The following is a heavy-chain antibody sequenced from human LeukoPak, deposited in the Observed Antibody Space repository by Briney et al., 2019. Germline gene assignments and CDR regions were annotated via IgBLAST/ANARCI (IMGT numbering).Heavy chain of an antibody. CDR3: AKVGEYQLLLYAFDM. V-gene: IGHV3-23*01. Sequence: GGSLRLSCAASGITFSSYGMSWVRQAPGKGLEWVSSISSTGGTTYYADSVKGRFTISRDNSKNTLYLQMNSLRAEDTAVYYCAKVGEYQLLLYAFDMWGQGTMVTVSS. CDR2: ISSTGGTT. CDR1: GITFSSYG. D-gene: IGHD2-2*01. J-gene: IGHJ3*02.